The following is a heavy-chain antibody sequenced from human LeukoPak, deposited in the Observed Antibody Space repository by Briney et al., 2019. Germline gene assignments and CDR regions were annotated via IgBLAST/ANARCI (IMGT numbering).Heavy chain of an antibody. Sequence: GGSLRLSCAASGFTFSSYGMHWVRQAPGKGLEWVAVIWYDGSNKYYADSVKGRFTISRDNSKNTLYLQMNSLRAGDTAVYYCAREGGSSWYLDYWGQGTLVTVSS. V-gene: IGHV3-33*01. CDR3: AREGGSSWYLDY. CDR1: GFTFSSYG. D-gene: IGHD6-13*01. J-gene: IGHJ4*02. CDR2: IWYDGSNK.